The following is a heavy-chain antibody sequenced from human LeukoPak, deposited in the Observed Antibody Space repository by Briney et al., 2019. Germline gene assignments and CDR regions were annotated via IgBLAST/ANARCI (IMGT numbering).Heavy chain of an antibody. D-gene: IGHD6-13*01. Sequence: ASVKVSCKASGYTFTNYGISWARQAPGQGLEWMGWMNPNSGNTGYAQKFQGRVTMTRNTSISTAYMELSSLRSEDTAVYYCARGKGRSWNWFDPWGQGTLVTVSS. CDR2: MNPNSGNT. CDR1: GYTFTNYG. J-gene: IGHJ5*02. V-gene: IGHV1-8*02. CDR3: ARGKGRSWNWFDP.